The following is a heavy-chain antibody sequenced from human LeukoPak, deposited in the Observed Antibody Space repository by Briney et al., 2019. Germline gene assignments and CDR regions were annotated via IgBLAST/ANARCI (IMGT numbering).Heavy chain of an antibody. CDR3: AKGPRATWIQPGGNYMDV. V-gene: IGHV3-30*18. D-gene: IGHD5-18*01. J-gene: IGHJ6*03. Sequence: PGGSLRLSCAASGFTFSSYGMHWVRQAPGKGLEWVAVISYDGSNKYYADSVKGRFTISRDNSKNTLYLQMNSLRAEDTAVYYCAKGPRATWIQPGGNYMDVWGKGTTVTISS. CDR1: GFTFSSYG. CDR2: ISYDGSNK.